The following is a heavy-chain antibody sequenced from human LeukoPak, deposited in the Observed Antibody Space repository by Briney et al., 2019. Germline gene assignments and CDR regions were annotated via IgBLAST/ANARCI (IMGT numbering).Heavy chain of an antibody. D-gene: IGHD6-19*01. J-gene: IGHJ4*02. CDR3: ARTQWLVPY. CDR1: GYTFTGYY. Sequence: ASVKVSCKASGYTFTGYYMHWVRQAPGQGLEWMGWINPDSGATNYAQRFQGRVTMTRDTSISTAYMELSRLRSDDTALYYCARTQWLVPYWGQGTLVTVSS. V-gene: IGHV1-2*02. CDR2: INPDSGAT.